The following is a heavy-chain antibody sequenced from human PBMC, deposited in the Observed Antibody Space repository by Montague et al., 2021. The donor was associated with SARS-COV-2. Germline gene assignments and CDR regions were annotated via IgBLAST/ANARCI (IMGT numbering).Heavy chain of an antibody. CDR2: LYTSGST. D-gene: IGHD6-19*01. CDR1: GGSISNYY. V-gene: IGHV4-4*07. J-gene: IGHJ6*02. CDR3: ARESGYSSGWRYYYVMDV. Sequence: SETLSLTCTVSGGSISNYYWTWIRQPAGKGLEWIGSLYTSGSTTYNPSLKSRVTMSVDTSKNQFSLNVTSVTAADTAIYYCARESGYSSGWRYYYVMDVWGQGTTVTVS.